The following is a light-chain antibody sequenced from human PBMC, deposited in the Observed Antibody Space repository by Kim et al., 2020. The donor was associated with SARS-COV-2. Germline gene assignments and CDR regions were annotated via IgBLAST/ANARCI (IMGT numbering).Light chain of an antibody. CDR3: QSYDSTLSDSWV. V-gene: IGLV1-40*01. CDR2: GVT. J-gene: IGLJ3*02. Sequence: QSVLTQPPSVSGAPGQRVTISCTGSSSNIGAYDVHWYQHLPGTAPKLLIYGVTNRPSGVPDRFSGSKSGTSASLSITGLQAEDEADYYCQSYDSTLSDSWVFGGGTQLTVL. CDR1: SSNIGAYD.